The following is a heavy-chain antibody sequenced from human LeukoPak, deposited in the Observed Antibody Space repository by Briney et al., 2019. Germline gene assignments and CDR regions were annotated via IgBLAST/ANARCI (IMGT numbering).Heavy chain of an antibody. V-gene: IGHV4-59*01. D-gene: IGHD1-26*01. J-gene: IGHJ4*02. CDR3: ARVVRGATGSDY. CDR1: GASISDYY. Sequence: PSETLSLTCAVSGASISDYYWSWIRQPPGKGLEWIGYLYYNGSTNYNPSLKGRVILSVDTSKNQFSLKLSSLTAADTAVYYCARVVRGATGSDYWGQGTLVTVSS. CDR2: LYYNGST.